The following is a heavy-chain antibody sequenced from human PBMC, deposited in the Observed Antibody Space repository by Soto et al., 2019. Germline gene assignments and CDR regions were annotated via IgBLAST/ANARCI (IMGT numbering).Heavy chain of an antibody. CDR2: IDSDGSST. Sequence: EVQLVESGGGLVQPGGSLRVSCAASGFTFGSYWMNWVRQAPGKGLVWVSRIDSDGSSTTYADSVKGRFTTSRDNAKNTLYLKMSSLSVEDTAVYYCARGRPYGMDVWGQGTTVTVSS. CDR1: GFTFGSYW. V-gene: IGHV3-74*01. CDR3: ARGRPYGMDV. J-gene: IGHJ6*02.